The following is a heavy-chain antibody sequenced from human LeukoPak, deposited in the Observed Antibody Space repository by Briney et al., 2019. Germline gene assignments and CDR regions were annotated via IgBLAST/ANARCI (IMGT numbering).Heavy chain of an antibody. V-gene: IGHV4-39*07. J-gene: IGHJ6*03. CDR2: IYYSGFT. D-gene: IGHD2-2*01. CDR3: ARGVVPAALYEAHYYYYMDV. CDR1: GGSISSSGYY. Sequence: PSETLSLTCTVSGGSISSSGYYWGWIRQPPGKGLEWIGSIYYSGFTYYNPSLKSRVTMSLDTSKNQFSLKLSSVTAADTAVYYCARGVVPAALYEAHYYYYMDVWGKGTTVTVSS.